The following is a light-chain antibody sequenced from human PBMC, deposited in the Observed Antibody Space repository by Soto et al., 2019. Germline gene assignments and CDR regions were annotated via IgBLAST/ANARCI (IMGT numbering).Light chain of an antibody. CDR3: SSYTSSSTGV. CDR2: EVS. Sequence: QSVLTQPASVSGSPGQSITISCTGTSSDVGGYNYVSWYQQHPGKAPKIMIYEVSNRPSGVSNRISGSKSSNTASLTISGLHAEDEADYYCSSYTSSSTGVFGGGTKVTVL. V-gene: IGLV2-14*01. J-gene: IGLJ3*02. CDR1: SSDVGGYNY.